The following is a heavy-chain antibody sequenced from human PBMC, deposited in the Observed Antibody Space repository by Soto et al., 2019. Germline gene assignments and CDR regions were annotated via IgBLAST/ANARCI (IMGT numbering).Heavy chain of an antibody. D-gene: IGHD2-15*01. CDR3: ARARWYCSGGTCYPLNNDY. CDR2: ISASNTYI. Sequence: GGSLRLSCAASGFSFSDYSMSWVRQAPGKGLEWVSCISASNTYIYYADSVKGRFTISRDNAKNSLYLQMNSLRAEDTAVYYCARARWYCSGGTCYPLNNDYWGQGT. V-gene: IGHV3-21*01. J-gene: IGHJ4*02. CDR1: GFSFSDYS.